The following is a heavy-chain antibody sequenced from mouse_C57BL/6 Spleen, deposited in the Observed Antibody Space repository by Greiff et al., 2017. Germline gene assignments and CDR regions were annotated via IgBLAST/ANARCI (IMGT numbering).Heavy chain of an antibody. V-gene: IGHV1-4*01. CDR1: GYTFTSYT. D-gene: IGHD4-1*01. J-gene: IGHJ4*01. CDR2: INPSSGYT. Sequence: GASVKMSCKASGYTFTSYTMHWVKQRPGQGLEWIGYINPSSGYTKYNQKFKDKATLTADKSSSTAYMQLSSLTSEDSAVYYCAMDWDGAMDYWGQGTSVTVSS. CDR3: AMDWDGAMDY.